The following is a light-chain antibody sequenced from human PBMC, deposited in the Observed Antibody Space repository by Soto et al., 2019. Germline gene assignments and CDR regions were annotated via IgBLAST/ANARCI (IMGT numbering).Light chain of an antibody. CDR3: QQYNNWTPIT. V-gene: IGKV3-15*01. CDR1: QSVRNN. J-gene: IGKJ5*01. Sequence: EIMMTQSPATLSVSPGERATLSCRASQSVRNNLAWYQQKPGQAPRLLIYYASTRATGVPARFSGSGSGTEFTLTISSRQSEDSALYYCQQYNNWTPITFGQVTRLEIK. CDR2: YAS.